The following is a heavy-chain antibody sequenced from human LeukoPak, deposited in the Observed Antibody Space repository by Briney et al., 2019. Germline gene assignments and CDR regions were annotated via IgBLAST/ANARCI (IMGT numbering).Heavy chain of an antibody. CDR1: GFTVRSNY. J-gene: IGHJ4*02. CDR3: ARESGYAVGDF. V-gene: IGHV3-53*01. CDR2: IYNDGRT. D-gene: IGHD5-12*01. Sequence: GGSLRLSCPASGFTVRSNYMSWFRRAPGKGLEWASVIYNDGRTYYADSVKGRFIISKDTSKNTLYLQMNNLRADDAAVYYCARESGYAVGDFWGQGTLVTVSS.